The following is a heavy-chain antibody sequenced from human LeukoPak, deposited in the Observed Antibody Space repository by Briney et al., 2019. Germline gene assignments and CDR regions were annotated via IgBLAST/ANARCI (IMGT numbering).Heavy chain of an antibody. D-gene: IGHD6-13*01. Sequence: GSLRLSCAASGFTFSDYYMSWIRQPPGKGLEWIGEINHSGSTNYNPSLKSRVTISVDTSKNQFSLKLSSVTAADTAVYYCARGWQQQLVRPPDYWGQGTLVTVSS. CDR1: GFTFSDYY. CDR2: INHSGST. J-gene: IGHJ4*02. CDR3: ARGWQQQLVRPPDY. V-gene: IGHV4-34*01.